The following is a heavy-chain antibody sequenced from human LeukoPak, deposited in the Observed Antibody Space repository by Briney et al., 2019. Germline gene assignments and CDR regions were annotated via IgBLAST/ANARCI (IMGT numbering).Heavy chain of an antibody. D-gene: IGHD5-18*01. CDR2: IIPILGIA. V-gene: IGHV1-69*04. CDR3: ARGYTQGKYYYYYGMDV. Sequence: ASVKVSFKASGGTFSSYAISWVRQAPGQGLEWMGRIIPILGIANYAQKFQGRVTITADKSTSTAYMELSSLRSEDTAVYYCARGYTQGKYYYYYGMDVWGQGTTVTVSS. J-gene: IGHJ6*02. CDR1: GGTFSSYA.